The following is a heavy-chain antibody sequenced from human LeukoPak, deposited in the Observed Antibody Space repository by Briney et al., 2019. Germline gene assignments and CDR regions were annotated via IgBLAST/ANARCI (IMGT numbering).Heavy chain of an antibody. CDR1: GGSISSYY. J-gene: IGHJ4*02. CDR2: IYYSGST. Sequence: SSETLSLTCTVSGGSISSYYWSWIRQPAEKGLEWIGRIYYSGSTNYYPSLKSRVTMSVDTSKNQFSLKLSSVTAADTAVYYCARVAYGDYYFDYWGQGTLVTVSS. CDR3: ARVAYGDYYFDY. V-gene: IGHV4-4*07. D-gene: IGHD4-17*01.